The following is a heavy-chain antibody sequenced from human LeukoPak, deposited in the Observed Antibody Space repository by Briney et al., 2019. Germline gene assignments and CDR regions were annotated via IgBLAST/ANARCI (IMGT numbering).Heavy chain of an antibody. V-gene: IGHV3-9*03. CDR1: GFTFDDYA. J-gene: IGHJ3*02. CDR2: ISWNSGTI. CDR3: AKASTRSFTSGYYGDAFDI. Sequence: GGSLRLSCAASGFTFDDYAMHWVRQAPGKGLEWVSGISWNSGTIAYADSVKGRFTISRDNAKNSLYLQMNSLRAEDMALYYCAKASTRSFTSGYYGDAFDIWGQGTMVSVSS. D-gene: IGHD3-22*01.